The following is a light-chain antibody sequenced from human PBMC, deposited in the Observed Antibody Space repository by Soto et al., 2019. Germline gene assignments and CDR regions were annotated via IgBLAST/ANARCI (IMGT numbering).Light chain of an antibody. CDR2: AAS. Sequence: DIQMTQSPSSLSASVGDRVTITCLASQSISTYLNWYQQKPGKAPKVLIYAASTLQSGVPSRFSGSGSGTEFTLTISSLQSEDFAVYYCQQYNNWPRTFGQGTKVDIK. J-gene: IGKJ1*01. CDR1: QSISTY. V-gene: IGKV1-39*01. CDR3: QQYNNWPRT.